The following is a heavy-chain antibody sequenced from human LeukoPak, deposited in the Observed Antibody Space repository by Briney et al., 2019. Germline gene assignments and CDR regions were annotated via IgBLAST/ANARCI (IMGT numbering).Heavy chain of an antibody. CDR2: INPNSGGT. CDR1: GYTFTGYY. D-gene: IGHD5-24*01. V-gene: IGHV1-2*02. Sequence: ASVKVSCKASGYTFTGYYMHWVRQAPGQGLEWMGWINPNSGGTNHAQKFQGRVTMTRDTSISTAYMELSRLRSDDTAVYYCARGLRGMATIRGPLDYWGQGTLVTVSS. CDR3: ARGLRGMATIRGPLDY. J-gene: IGHJ4*02.